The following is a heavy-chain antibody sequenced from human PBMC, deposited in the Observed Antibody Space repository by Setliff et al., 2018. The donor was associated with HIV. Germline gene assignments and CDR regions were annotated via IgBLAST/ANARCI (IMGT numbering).Heavy chain of an antibody. J-gene: IGHJ3*01. CDR3: TREKGVATIGRDAFDL. CDR2: ISAYNGNT. Sequence: ASVKVSCKASGYTFTSYGISWVRQAPGQGLEWMGGISAYNGNTNYAQKLQGRDTMTTDTSTSTAYMELRSLGSDDTAVYYCTREKGVATIGRDAFDLWGQGTMVTVS. D-gene: IGHD5-12*01. CDR1: GYTFTSYG. V-gene: IGHV1-18*01.